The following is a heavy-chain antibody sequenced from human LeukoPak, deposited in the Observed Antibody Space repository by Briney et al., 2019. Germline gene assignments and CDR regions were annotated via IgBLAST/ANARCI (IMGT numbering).Heavy chain of an antibody. CDR1: GFTFSNYA. J-gene: IGHJ4*02. CDR2: ISDDGRDK. V-gene: IGHV3-30*04. CDR3: ARGGINMADY. D-gene: IGHD5-24*01. Sequence: PGGSLRLSCAAYGFTFSNYAIHWVRQAPGKGLDWVAVISDDGRDKYYADSVKGRFTISRDKSTLYLQMNSLRAEDTALYYCARGGINMADYWGQGTLVTVSS.